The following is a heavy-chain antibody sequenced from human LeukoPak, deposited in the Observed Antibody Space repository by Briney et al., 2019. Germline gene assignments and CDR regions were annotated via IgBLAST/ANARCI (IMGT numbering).Heavy chain of an antibody. J-gene: IGHJ6*04. D-gene: IGHD3-10*02. CDR1: GFTLSSYE. Sequence: GGSLRLSCTVSGFTLSSYEMTWFRQAPGKGLEWVSAISGSGGSRYYADSVKGRFTISRDNSKNTLYLQMNSLRAEDTAVYYCAELGITMIGGVWGKGTTVTISS. CDR3: AELGITMIGGV. CDR2: ISGSGGSR. V-gene: IGHV3-23*01.